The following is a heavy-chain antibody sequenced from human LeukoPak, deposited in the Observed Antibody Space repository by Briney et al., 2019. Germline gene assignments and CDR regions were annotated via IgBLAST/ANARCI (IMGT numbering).Heavy chain of an antibody. CDR1: GFTFDDYA. J-gene: IGHJ6*02. Sequence: PGRSLRLSCAASGFTFDDYAMHWVRQAPGKGLEWVSGISWNSGSIGYADSVKGRFTISRDNAKNSLYLQMNSLRAEDTALYYCVKDIGMGYYYYYGMDVWGQGTTVTVSS. CDR2: ISWNSGSI. CDR3: VKDIGMGYYYYYGMDV. V-gene: IGHV3-9*01. D-gene: IGHD2-15*01.